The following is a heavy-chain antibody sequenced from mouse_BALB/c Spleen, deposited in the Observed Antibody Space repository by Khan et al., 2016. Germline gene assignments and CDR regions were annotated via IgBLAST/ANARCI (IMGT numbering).Heavy chain of an antibody. V-gene: IGHV1-69*02. Sequence: QVQLQQSGAELVRPGASVKLSCKASGYTFTSYWINWVKQRPGQGLEWIGNIYPSDSYTNYNQKFKDKATLTVDKSSRTAYMQLSSPASEDSAVDYCTRFPPRYGSSYWYFDVWGAGTTVTVSS. J-gene: IGHJ1*01. CDR3: TRFPPRYGSSYWYFDV. D-gene: IGHD1-1*01. CDR2: IYPSDSYT. CDR1: GYTFTSYW.